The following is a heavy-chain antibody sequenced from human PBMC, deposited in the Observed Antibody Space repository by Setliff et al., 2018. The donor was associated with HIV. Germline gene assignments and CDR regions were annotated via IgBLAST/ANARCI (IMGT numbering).Heavy chain of an antibody. CDR2: TLFRSKWYN. D-gene: IGHD6-13*01. V-gene: IGHV6-1*01. CDR3: AGDGSRSLGVPYPYFMDV. J-gene: IGHJ6*03. CDR1: GDSVSSNSAA. Sequence: CAISGDSVSSNSAAWHWIRQSPGRGLEWLGRTLFRSKWYNEYAASVKSRVTFSADTSKNQFSLQVNSVTPEDTAVYYCAGDGSRSLGVPYPYFMDVWGKGTTVTVSS.